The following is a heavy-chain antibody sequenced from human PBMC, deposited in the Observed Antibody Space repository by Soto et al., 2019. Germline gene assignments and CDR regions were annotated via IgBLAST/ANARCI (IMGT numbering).Heavy chain of an antibody. CDR2: SWNNSSNK. D-gene: IGHD3-10*01. CDR1: RFTFRTEY. V-gene: IGHV3-33*08. CDR3: ARDSVAGLDY. J-gene: IGHJ4*02. Sequence: GGSLRLSCASSRFTFRTEYIRWVRQAPGKGLGWVAYSWNNSSNKYYADSVKGRFTISRDNAKNTLYLQMNSLRAEDTAVYYCARDSVAGLDYWGQGTLVTVSS.